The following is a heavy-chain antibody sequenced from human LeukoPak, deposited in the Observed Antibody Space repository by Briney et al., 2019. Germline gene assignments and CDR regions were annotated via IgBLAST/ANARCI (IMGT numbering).Heavy chain of an antibody. CDR3: AVTRWTYCFDY. CDR1: GGSISSGSYY. Sequence: PSETLSLTCTVSGGSISSGSYYWSWIRQPAGKGLEWIGRIYTCGSTNYNPSLKSRVTISVDTSKNQFSLKLSSVTAADTAVYYCAVTRWTYCFDYWGQGTLVTVSS. V-gene: IGHV4-61*02. CDR2: IYTCGST. J-gene: IGHJ4*02. D-gene: IGHD1-1*01.